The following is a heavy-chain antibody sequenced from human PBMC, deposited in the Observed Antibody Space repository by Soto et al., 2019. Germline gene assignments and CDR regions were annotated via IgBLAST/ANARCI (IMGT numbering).Heavy chain of an antibody. CDR3: ARVLKGYYDSSGYAFDI. V-gene: IGHV1-69*01. CDR1: GGTFSSYA. D-gene: IGHD3-22*01. J-gene: IGHJ3*02. Sequence: QVQLVQSGAEVKKPGSSVKVSCKASGGTFSSYAISWVRQAPGQGLEWMGGIIPIFGTANYAQKFQGRVTITADESTSTAYMELSSLRSEDTAVYYCARVLKGYYDSSGYAFDIWGQGTMVTVSS. CDR2: IIPIFGTA.